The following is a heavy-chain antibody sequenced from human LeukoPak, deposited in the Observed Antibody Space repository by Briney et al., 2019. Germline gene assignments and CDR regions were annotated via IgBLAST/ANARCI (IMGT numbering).Heavy chain of an antibody. CDR1: GCPFSSYG. D-gene: IGHD5-24*01. CDR3: AKEDTRDGYRHFHY. V-gene: IGHV3-30*02. J-gene: IGHJ4*02. CDR2: IRYDENTK. Sequence: GGSLRLSCTASGCPFSSYGMKWVRQAPGKGLEWVACIRYDENTKYYADSVKGRFTVSRDNSENTLFLQMNSLRAEDTAVYYCAKEDTRDGYRHFHYWGQGTLVTVSS.